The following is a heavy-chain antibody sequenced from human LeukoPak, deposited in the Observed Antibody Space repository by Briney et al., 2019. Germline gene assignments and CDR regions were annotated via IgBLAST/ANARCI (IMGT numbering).Heavy chain of an antibody. J-gene: IGHJ6*02. Sequence: SETLSLTCTVSGGSISSGGYYWSWIRQHPGKGLEWIGYIYYSGSTYYNPSLKSRVTISVDTSKNQFSLKLSSVTAADTAVYYCARVDTATIYYYGMDVWGQGTTVTVSS. D-gene: IGHD5-18*01. CDR3: ARVDTATIYYYGMDV. V-gene: IGHV4-31*03. CDR1: GGSISSGGYY. CDR2: IYYSGST.